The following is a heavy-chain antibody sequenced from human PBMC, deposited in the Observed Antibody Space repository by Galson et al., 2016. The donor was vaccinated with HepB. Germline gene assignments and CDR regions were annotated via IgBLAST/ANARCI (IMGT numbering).Heavy chain of an antibody. V-gene: IGHV3-33*01. Sequence: SLRLSCAASGFTFSSYAMHWVRQAPGKGLEWVAVIWYDGSNKYYADSVKGRFAISRDNSKNTLYLQMNSLRAEDTAVYYCARARVQAGFGEFYYYYMDVWGKGTTVTVSS. CDR3: ARARVQAGFGEFYYYYMDV. D-gene: IGHD3-10*01. CDR1: GFTFSSYA. CDR2: IWYDGSNK. J-gene: IGHJ6*03.